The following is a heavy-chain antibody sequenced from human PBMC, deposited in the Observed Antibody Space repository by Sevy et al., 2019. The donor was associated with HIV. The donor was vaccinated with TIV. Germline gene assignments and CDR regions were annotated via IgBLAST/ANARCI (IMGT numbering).Heavy chain of an antibody. CDR2: INPNSGGK. D-gene: IGHD3-10*01. Sequence: ASVKVSCKASGYTFTGYYMHWVRQAPGQGLEWMGWINPNSGGKNYAQKFQGRVTMTRDTSISTAYMELSRLGSDDTAVYYCARDPRSRITMVRGVDYYFDYWGQGTLVTVSS. V-gene: IGHV1-2*02. CDR3: ARDPRSRITMVRGVDYYFDY. CDR1: GYTFTGYY. J-gene: IGHJ4*02.